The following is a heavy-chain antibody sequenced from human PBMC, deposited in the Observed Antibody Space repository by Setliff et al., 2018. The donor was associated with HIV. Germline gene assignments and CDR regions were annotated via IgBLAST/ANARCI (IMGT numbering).Heavy chain of an antibody. CDR3: SRGVLQFLEWSSSGDYYYYMDV. V-gene: IGHV3-9*01. J-gene: IGHJ6*03. Sequence: PGGSLRLSCAASGFSFDDYAMHWVRQAPGKGLEWVSGISWNSGRIGYADSVKGRFTISRDNAKNSLYLQMNSLKTEDTAVYYCSRGVLQFLEWSSSGDYYYYMDVWGKGTTVTVSS. CDR2: ISWNSGRI. D-gene: IGHD3-3*01. CDR1: GFSFDDYA.